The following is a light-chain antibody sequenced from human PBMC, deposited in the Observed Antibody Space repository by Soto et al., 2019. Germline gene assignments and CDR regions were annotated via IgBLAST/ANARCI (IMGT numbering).Light chain of an antibody. J-gene: IGLJ1*01. Sequence: QSVLTQPASVSGSPGQSITISCTGTSSDVGGYNYVSWYQQHPGKAPKLMIYEVSNRPSGVSNRFSGSKSGNTASLTISGLQAEDEADYYCSPYTGSSTRVFGTGTRSPS. CDR2: EVS. CDR3: SPYTGSSTRV. CDR1: SSDVGGYNY. V-gene: IGLV2-14*01.